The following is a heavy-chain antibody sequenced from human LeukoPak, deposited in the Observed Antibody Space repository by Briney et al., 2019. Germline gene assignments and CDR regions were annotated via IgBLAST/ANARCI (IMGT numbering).Heavy chain of an antibody. CDR3: ARQVVVACYGY. J-gene: IGHJ4*02. D-gene: IGHD2-15*01. CDR1: GYSISSGYY. Sequence: SETLSLACAVSGYSISSGYYWGWIRQPPGKGLEWIGSIYHSGSTYYNPSLKSRVTISVDTSKNQFSLKLSSVTAADTAVYYCARQVVVACYGYWGQGTLVTVSS. V-gene: IGHV4-38-2*01. CDR2: IYHSGST.